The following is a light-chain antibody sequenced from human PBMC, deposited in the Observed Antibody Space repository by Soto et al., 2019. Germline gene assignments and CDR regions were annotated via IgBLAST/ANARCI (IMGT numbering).Light chain of an antibody. J-gene: IGKJ1*01. Sequence: EIVLTQSPGTLSLSPGERATLSCRASRSVTTFLAWYQQRPGQAPRLLISEASNRAAGIPARFSGSGSGTEFTLTISSLEPEDFAVYYCQQSHNWPRTFGQGTKVDIK. V-gene: IGKV3-11*01. CDR2: EAS. CDR3: QQSHNWPRT. CDR1: RSVTTF.